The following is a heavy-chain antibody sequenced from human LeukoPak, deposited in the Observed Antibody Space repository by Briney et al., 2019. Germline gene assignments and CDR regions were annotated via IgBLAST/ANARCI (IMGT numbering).Heavy chain of an antibody. Sequence: RASVTVSCKASGYTFTSYYMHWVRQAPGRGLEWMGRIIPILGIANYAQKFQGRVTITADKSTSTAYMELSSLRSEDTAVYYCARGGYNWNSTFDYWGQGTLVTVSS. J-gene: IGHJ4*02. CDR3: ARGGYNWNSTFDY. CDR1: GYTFTSYY. CDR2: IIPILGIA. D-gene: IGHD1-7*01. V-gene: IGHV1-69*10.